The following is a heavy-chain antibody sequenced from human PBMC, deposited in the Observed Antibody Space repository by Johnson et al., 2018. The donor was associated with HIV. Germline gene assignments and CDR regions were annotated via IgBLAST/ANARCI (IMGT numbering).Heavy chain of an antibody. Sequence: QVQLVESGGALVQPGGSLRLSCVVSGVTFSTYAMHWVRQAPGKGLEWVAVMSYDGSNKYYADSVKGRFTIYRDNSKNTLSLQMDSLRPEDTAVYYCAREGRGYNYLGAFDIWGQGTMVTVSS. CDR3: AREGRGYNYLGAFDI. CDR1: GVTFSTYA. V-gene: IGHV3-30-3*01. J-gene: IGHJ3*02. D-gene: IGHD5-24*01. CDR2: MSYDGSNK.